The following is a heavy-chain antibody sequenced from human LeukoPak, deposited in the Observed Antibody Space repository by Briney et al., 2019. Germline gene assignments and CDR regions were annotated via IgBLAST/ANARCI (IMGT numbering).Heavy chain of an antibody. J-gene: IGHJ3*02. CDR2: ISGSGGST. V-gene: IGHV3-23*01. Sequence: PGGSLRLSCAASGFTFSSYAMSSVRQAPGKGLEWVSAISGSGGSTYYADSVKGRFTISRDNSKNTLYLQMNSLRAEDTAVYYCAKTRGDYFAFDIWGQGTMVTVSS. D-gene: IGHD4-17*01. CDR3: AKTRGDYFAFDI. CDR1: GFTFSSYA.